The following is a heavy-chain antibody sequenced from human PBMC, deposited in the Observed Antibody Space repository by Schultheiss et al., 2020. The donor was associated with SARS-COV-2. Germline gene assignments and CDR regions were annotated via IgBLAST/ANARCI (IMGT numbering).Heavy chain of an antibody. D-gene: IGHD6-6*01. CDR2: ISSNGGST. CDR1: GFTFSSYA. J-gene: IGHJ4*02. Sequence: GGSLRLSCSASGFTFSSYAMHWVRQAPGKGLEYVSAISSNGGSTYYADSVKGRFTISRDNSKNTLYLQMTSLRAEDTAVYYCVKKRSLGADSRSSRTLYFDYWGQGTLVTVSS. CDR3: VKKRSLGADSRSSRTLYFDY. V-gene: IGHV3-64D*06.